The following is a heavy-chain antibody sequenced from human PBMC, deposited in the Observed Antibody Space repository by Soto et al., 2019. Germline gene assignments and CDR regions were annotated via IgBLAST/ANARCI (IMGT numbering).Heavy chain of an antibody. CDR3: ARVRRYSSPGGDYYGMDV. CDR2: INPSGGST. J-gene: IGHJ6*02. Sequence: ASVKVSCKASGYTFTSYYMHWVRQAPGQGLEWMGKINPSGGSTSYARKFQGRVTMTRDTSTSTVYMELSSLRSEDTAVYYCARVRRYSSPGGDYYGMDVWGQGTTVTVSS. D-gene: IGHD3-22*01. CDR1: GYTFTSYY. V-gene: IGHV1-46*01.